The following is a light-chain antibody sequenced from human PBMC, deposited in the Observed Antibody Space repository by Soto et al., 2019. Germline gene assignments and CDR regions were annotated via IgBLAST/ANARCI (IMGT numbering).Light chain of an antibody. CDR1: QSVSSN. Sequence: EIVMTQSPATLSVSPGERATLSCRASQSVSSNLAWYQQKRGQAPRLLIYGASTRATGIPARFSGSGSGTEFTLTISRLEPEDFAVYYCQQYGSSRPITFGQGTRLEIK. CDR2: GAS. CDR3: QQYGSSRPIT. V-gene: IGKV3-15*01. J-gene: IGKJ5*01.